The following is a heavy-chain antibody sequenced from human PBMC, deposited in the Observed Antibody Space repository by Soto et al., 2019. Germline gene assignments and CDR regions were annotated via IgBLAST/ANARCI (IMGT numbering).Heavy chain of an antibody. J-gene: IGHJ6*02. CDR3: ARESSYYYDSSGYYRNYYGMDV. Sequence: ASVKVSCKASGYTFTSYAMHWVRQAPGQRLEWMGWINAGNGNTKYSQKFQGRVTITRDTSTSTAYMELSSLRSEDTAVYYCARESSYYYDSSGYYRNYYGMDVWGQGTTVTVSS. CDR2: INAGNGNT. CDR1: GYTFTSYA. V-gene: IGHV1-3*01. D-gene: IGHD3-22*01.